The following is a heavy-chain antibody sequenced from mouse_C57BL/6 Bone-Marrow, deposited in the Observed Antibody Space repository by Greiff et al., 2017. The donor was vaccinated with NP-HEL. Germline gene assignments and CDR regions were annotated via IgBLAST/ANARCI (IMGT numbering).Heavy chain of an antibody. J-gene: IGHJ4*01. CDR3: AIYYCGSSPYYYAMDY. Sequence: VQLQQPGAELVKPGASVKLSCKASGYTFTSYWMHWVKQRPGQGLEWIGMIHPNSGSTNYNEKFKSKATLTVDKSSSTAYMQLSSLTSEDSAVYYCAIYYCGSSPYYYAMDYWGQGTSVTVSS. CDR1: GYTFTSYW. D-gene: IGHD1-1*01. CDR2: IHPNSGST. V-gene: IGHV1-64*01.